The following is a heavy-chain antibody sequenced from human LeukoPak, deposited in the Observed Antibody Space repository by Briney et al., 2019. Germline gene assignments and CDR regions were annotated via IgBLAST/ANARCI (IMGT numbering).Heavy chain of an antibody. CDR1: GYTFTGYF. CDR3: ARLATTLIPFDY. Sequence: GASVKVSCTASGYTFTGYFVHWVRQAPGQGLEWMGWINPNSGGTNYAQTFQGRVTLTRDTSISTAYMELSRLSSDDTAVYYCARLATTLIPFDYWGQGTRARVSS. V-gene: IGHV1-2*02. D-gene: IGHD1-1*01. CDR2: INPNSGGT. J-gene: IGHJ4*02.